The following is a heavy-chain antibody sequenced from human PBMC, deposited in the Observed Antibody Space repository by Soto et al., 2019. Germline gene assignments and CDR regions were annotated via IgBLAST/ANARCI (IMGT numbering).Heavy chain of an antibody. CDR2: MNPNSGNT. Sequence: QVQLVQSGAEVKKPGASVKVSCKASGYTFTSYDINWVRQATGQVLEWMGWMNPNSGNTGYAQKFQGRVTMTRNNSISTAYMELSSLRSEDTAVYYCARTPGYSRILGFWGQGTLVTVSS. J-gene: IGHJ4*02. CDR1: GYTFTSYD. V-gene: IGHV1-8*01. CDR3: ARTPGYSRILGF. D-gene: IGHD6-13*01.